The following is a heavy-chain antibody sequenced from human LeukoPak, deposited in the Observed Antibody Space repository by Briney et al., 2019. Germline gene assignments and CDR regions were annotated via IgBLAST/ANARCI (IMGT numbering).Heavy chain of an antibody. CDR3: AILRTASSFDF. CDR2: TYYRSKWYH. D-gene: IGHD1-1*01. CDR1: GDSVSSKSAA. V-gene: IGHV6-1*01. J-gene: IGHJ4*02. Sequence: SQTLSLTCAISGDSVSSKSAALNWNRQSPSRGLEGLGRTYYRSKWYHEYAVSVKSRITINPDTSKNQFSLQLNSVTPEDTAIYYCAILRTASSFDFWGQGTLVTVSS.